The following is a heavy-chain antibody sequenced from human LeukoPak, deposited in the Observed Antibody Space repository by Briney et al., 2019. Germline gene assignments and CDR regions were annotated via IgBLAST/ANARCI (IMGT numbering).Heavy chain of an antibody. CDR3: ATLGPFYYDRAGLYYYYYMDV. V-gene: IGHV1-24*01. CDR2: FDPEDGET. J-gene: IGHJ6*03. CDR1: GYTLTELS. D-gene: IGHD3-22*01. Sequence: ASVKVSCKVSGYTLTELSMHWVRQAPGKGLERMGGFDPEDGETIYAQKFHGRVTMTEDTSTDTAYMELSSLRSEDTAVYYCATLGPFYYDRAGLYYYYYMDVWGKGTTVTVSS.